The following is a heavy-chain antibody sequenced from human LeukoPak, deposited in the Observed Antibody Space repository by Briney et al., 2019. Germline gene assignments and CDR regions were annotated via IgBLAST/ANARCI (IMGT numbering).Heavy chain of an antibody. D-gene: IGHD2-15*01. V-gene: IGHV3-21*01. CDR1: GFTFSYS. Sequence: GGSLRLSCAASGFTFSYSMNWVRQAPGQGLEWVSSISSGSGYIYYADSVKGRFTVSRDNAKNSLYLQLNSLRAEDTALYYCARDPPYCSGNNCYFDYWGQGTLVTVSP. CDR2: ISSGSGYI. J-gene: IGHJ4*02. CDR3: ARDPPYCSGNNCYFDY.